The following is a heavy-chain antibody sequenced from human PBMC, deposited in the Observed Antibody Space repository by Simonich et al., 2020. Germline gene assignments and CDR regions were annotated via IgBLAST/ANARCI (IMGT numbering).Heavy chain of an antibody. CDR1: GYTFTGYY. J-gene: IGHJ3*02. V-gene: IGHV1-2*02. D-gene: IGHD2-2*01. CDR2: INPRSGGT. Sequence: QVQLVQSGAEVKKPGASVKVSCKASGYTFTGYYMHWVRQAPGQGLEWLGWINPRSGGTTDAKKFQGRVTMTRDTSISTAYMELSRLRSDDTAVYYCARDPVVPAAIRNAFDIWGQGTMVTVSS. CDR3: ARDPVVPAAIRNAFDI.